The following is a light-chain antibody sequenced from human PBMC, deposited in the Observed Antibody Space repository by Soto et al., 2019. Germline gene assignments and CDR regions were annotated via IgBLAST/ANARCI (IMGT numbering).Light chain of an antibody. V-gene: IGLV2-23*02. J-gene: IGLJ3*02. CDR2: EVS. CDR3: WSYVGSSTFGV. CDR1: SSDVGSYNL. Sequence: QSVLTQPASVSGSPGQSITISCTGTSSDVGSYNLVSWYQQHPGKAPKLMIYEVSKRPSGVSNRFSGSKSGNTASLTISGLQAEDEADYYCWSYVGSSTFGVFGGGTKLTVL.